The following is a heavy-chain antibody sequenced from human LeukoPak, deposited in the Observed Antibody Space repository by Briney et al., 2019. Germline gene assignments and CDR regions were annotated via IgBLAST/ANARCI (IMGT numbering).Heavy chain of an antibody. CDR2: VYYDGIN. CDR3: ARDGNPDYYDSSGYYYPNWFDP. Sequence: PSETLSLTCTVSGGSINNTLFYWGWIRQPPGKGLEWIGTVYYDGINYSSPSLKSRVATSVDTSKNQFSLRLSSVTAEDTALYHCARDGNPDYYDSSGYYYPNWFDPWGQGTLVTVSS. V-gene: IGHV4-39*07. CDR1: GGSINNTLFY. D-gene: IGHD3-22*01. J-gene: IGHJ5*02.